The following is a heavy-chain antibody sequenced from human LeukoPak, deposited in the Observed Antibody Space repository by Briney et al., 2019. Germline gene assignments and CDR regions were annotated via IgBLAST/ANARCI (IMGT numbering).Heavy chain of an antibody. CDR3: ARDTFGTSRPSDY. Sequence: GASVKVSCKASGYTFTSYTMHWVRQAPGQRLEWMGWFDTGNGNTRYSQKFQGRVTITRDTSASTAYMELSSLRSEDTAVYYCARDTFGTSRPSDYWGQGTLVTVSS. V-gene: IGHV1-3*04. CDR2: FDTGNGNT. D-gene: IGHD2-2*01. J-gene: IGHJ4*02. CDR1: GYTFTSYT.